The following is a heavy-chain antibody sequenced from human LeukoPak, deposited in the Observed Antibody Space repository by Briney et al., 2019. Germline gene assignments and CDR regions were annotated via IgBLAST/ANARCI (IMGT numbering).Heavy chain of an antibody. D-gene: IGHD3-16*02. J-gene: IGHJ4*02. CDR3: AKESRHDYVWGSYRYTGYFDY. CDR1: GFTFDDYA. Sequence: QPGGSLRLSCAASGFTFDDYAMHWVRQAPGKGLEWVSGISWNSGSIGYADSVKGRFTISRDNAKNSLYLQMNSLRAEDTALYYCAKESRHDYVWGSYRYTGYFDYWGQGTLVTVSS. V-gene: IGHV3-9*01. CDR2: ISWNSGSI.